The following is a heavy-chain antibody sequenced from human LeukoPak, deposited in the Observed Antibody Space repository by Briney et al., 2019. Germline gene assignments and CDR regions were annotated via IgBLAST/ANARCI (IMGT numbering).Heavy chain of an antibody. Sequence: KPAETLSLTCAVSGGSISSSNWWSWVRQPPGKGLEWIGEIYHSGNTNYNPSLKSRVTISVDKSKNQFSLKLSSVTAADPAVYYCARPNSGYSSGWYGFYFDYWGQGTLVTVSS. CDR2: IYHSGNT. CDR3: ARPNSGYSSGWYGFYFDY. D-gene: IGHD6-19*01. CDR1: GGSISSSNW. V-gene: IGHV4-4*02. J-gene: IGHJ4*02.